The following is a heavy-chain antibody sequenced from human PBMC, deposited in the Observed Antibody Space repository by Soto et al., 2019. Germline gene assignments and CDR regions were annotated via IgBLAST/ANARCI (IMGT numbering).Heavy chain of an antibody. Sequence: SETLSLTCTVSGGSISSYYWSWIRQPPGKGLEWIGYIYYSGSTNYNPSLKSRVTISVDTSKNQFSLKLSSVTAADTAVYYCARAGLSSELVPTDYGMDVWGQGTTVTVSS. J-gene: IGHJ6*02. D-gene: IGHD6-13*01. CDR3: ARAGLSSELVPTDYGMDV. CDR1: GGSISSYY. V-gene: IGHV4-59*01. CDR2: IYYSGST.